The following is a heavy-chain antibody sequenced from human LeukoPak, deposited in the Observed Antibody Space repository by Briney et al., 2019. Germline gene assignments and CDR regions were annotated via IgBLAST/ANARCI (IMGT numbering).Heavy chain of an antibody. V-gene: IGHV4-59*02. D-gene: IGHD2-2*01. Sequence: SETLSLTCTVSGGSVSSYYWSWIRRPPGRGLEWIAYLSHSGSSDSNPSLTSRVTTLVDTSKNQFSLKLTSVTAADAAVYYCARARYANAWYAFDIWGHGTMVTVSS. CDR3: ARARYANAWYAFDI. CDR2: LSHSGSS. CDR1: GGSVSSYY. J-gene: IGHJ3*02.